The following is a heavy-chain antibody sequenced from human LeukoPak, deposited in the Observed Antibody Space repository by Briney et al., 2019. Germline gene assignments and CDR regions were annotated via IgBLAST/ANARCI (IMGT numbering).Heavy chain of an antibody. CDR1: GYTFTSYD. V-gene: IGHV1-8*01. D-gene: IGHD3-22*01. CDR2: MNPNSGNT. CDR3: ARDNYYYDSRSYYYYYYYMDV. J-gene: IGHJ6*03. Sequence: ASVKVSCKASGYTFTSYDINWVRQATGQGLEWMGWMNPNSGNTGYAQKFQGRVTITRNTSISTAYMELSRLRPDDTAVYYCARDNYYYDSRSYYYYYYYMDVWGKGTTVTVSS.